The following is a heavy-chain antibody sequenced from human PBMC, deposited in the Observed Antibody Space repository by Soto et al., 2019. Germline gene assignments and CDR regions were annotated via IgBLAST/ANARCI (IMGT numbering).Heavy chain of an antibody. CDR1: GFTFDDYA. CDR3: VRAPEETQPLYDAFDI. D-gene: IGHD2-2*01. J-gene: IGHJ3*02. CDR2: VSWDGNSI. V-gene: IGHV3-9*01. Sequence: GGSLRLSCSASGFTFDDYALHWVRQAPGKGLEWVSGVSWDGNSIGYADSVKGRFTISRDNAKNSLYLQMDSLRAEDTALYYCVRAPEETQPLYDAFDIWGQGTMVTVSS.